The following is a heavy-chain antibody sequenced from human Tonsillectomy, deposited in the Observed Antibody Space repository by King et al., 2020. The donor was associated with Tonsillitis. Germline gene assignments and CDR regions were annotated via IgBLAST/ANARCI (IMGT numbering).Heavy chain of an antibody. V-gene: IGHV3-30*18. D-gene: IGHD5-24*01. J-gene: IGHJ6*02. Sequence: VQLVESGGGVVQPGRSLRLSCEASGCTFTSYGIHWVRQAPGKGLEWVAVMSNDGSNKYYAHSVKGRFTISRDNSRNTLYLQMSSLRAEDTAVYYCAKEVEMATIPWGYYYVHGMDVWGQGTTVTVSS. CDR3: AKEVEMATIPWGYYYVHGMDV. CDR1: GCTFTSYG. CDR2: MSNDGSNK.